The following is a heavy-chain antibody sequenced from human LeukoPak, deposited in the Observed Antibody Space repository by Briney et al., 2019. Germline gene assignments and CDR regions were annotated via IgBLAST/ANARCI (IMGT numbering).Heavy chain of an antibody. V-gene: IGHV3-7*01. CDR1: GFTFSSYG. CDR3: ARIGHSSSSMDY. Sequence: GGSLRLSCAASGFTFSSYGMHWVRQAPGKGLEWVANINQDGSVKYYVDSVKGRFTISRDNAKNSLYLRVNSLRAEDTAIYYCARIGHSSSSMDYWGQGTLVTVSS. J-gene: IGHJ4*02. CDR2: INQDGSVK. D-gene: IGHD6-6*01.